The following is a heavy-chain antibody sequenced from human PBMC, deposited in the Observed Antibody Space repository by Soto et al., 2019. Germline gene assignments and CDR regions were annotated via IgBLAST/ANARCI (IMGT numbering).Heavy chain of an antibody. CDR2: IYTAGGT. CDR1: GFTVSNTY. J-gene: IGHJ5*02. CDR3: ARALQVAKGGFDL. D-gene: IGHD1-1*01. Sequence: PVGSLRLSCAASGFTVSNTYMTWVRQPPGKGLECVSVIYTAGGTNYADSVKGRFIISRDNSKNTLYLQMNSLRAEDTAAYYCARALQVAKGGFDLWGQGTLVTVSS. V-gene: IGHV3-53*01.